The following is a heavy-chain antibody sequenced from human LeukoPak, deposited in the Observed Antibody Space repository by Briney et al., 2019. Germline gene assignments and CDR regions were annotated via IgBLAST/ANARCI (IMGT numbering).Heavy chain of an antibody. J-gene: IGHJ4*02. Sequence: GGSLRLSCAASGFTFSSYWMSWVRQAPGKGLEWVANIKQDGSEKYYVDSVKGRFTISRDNAKNSLYLQMNSLRAEDTAVYYCAKGRGVRCSSTSCYTYYFDYWGQGTLVTVSS. D-gene: IGHD2-2*02. CDR3: AKGRGVRCSSTSCYTYYFDY. CDR1: GFTFSSYW. V-gene: IGHV3-7*03. CDR2: IKQDGSEK.